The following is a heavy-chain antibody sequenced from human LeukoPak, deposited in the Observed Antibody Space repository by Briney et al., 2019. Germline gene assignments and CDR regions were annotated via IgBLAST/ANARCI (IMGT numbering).Heavy chain of an antibody. CDR2: ISYIGTT. Sequence: PSETLSLTCAVSGDSFSSHYWTWIRQPPGRGLEWIGYISYIGTTNYNPSLKSRVTISIDTSKNQFSLKLSSVTTADTAVYYCARDLVTVTKGFDNWGLGTMVSVSS. CDR3: ARDLVTVTKGFDN. D-gene: IGHD4-17*01. J-gene: IGHJ3*02. CDR1: GDSFSSHY. V-gene: IGHV4-59*11.